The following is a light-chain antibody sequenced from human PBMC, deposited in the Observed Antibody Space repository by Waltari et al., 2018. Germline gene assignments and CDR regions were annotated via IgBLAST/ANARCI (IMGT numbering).Light chain of an antibody. CDR1: QTVLYSANNKNY. Sequence: DIVMTQSPDSLAVSLGERATINCKSSQTVLYSANNKNYLTWYQPKPGQPPKLLISWASIRESGVPDRVTGSGSGTDFTLTISSLQAEDFSTYYCQQGNDFPLTFGGGTKVEMK. V-gene: IGKV4-1*01. CDR2: WAS. CDR3: QQGNDFPLT. J-gene: IGKJ4*01.